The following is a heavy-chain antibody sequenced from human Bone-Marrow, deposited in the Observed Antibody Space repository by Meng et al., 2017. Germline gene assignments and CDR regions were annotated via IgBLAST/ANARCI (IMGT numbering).Heavy chain of an antibody. J-gene: IGHJ5*02. Sequence: QVQLQESGPGLVKPSQAPSLTCTVYGSSISRGTYYWGWIRQLPGKGLEWIAYIHYSGSTYYSPSLKSRVTISVDTSKNQLSLKLSSMTAADTAVYYCARYVFDSSSLYSNWFDPWGQGTLVTVSS. CDR1: GSSISRGTYY. V-gene: IGHV4-31*03. CDR3: ARYVFDSSSLYSNWFDP. CDR2: IHYSGST. D-gene: IGHD3-22*01.